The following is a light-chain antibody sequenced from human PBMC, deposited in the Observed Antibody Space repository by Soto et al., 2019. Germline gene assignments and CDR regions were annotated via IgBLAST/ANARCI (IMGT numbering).Light chain of an antibody. Sequence: EIVLTQSPGTLSLSPGERATLSCRASQSVSSSYLAWYQQKPGQAPRLLIYAASSLHSGVPSRFSGSGSGTDFTLTISSLQAEDFGTYYCQQAYNTPRTFGQGTKVEIK. CDR2: AAS. V-gene: IGKV3-20*01. CDR3: QQAYNTPRT. J-gene: IGKJ1*01. CDR1: QSVSSSY.